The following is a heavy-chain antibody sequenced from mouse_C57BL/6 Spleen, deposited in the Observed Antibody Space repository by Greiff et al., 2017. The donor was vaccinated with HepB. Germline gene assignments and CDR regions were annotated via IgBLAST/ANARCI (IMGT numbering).Heavy chain of an antibody. CDR2: INYDGSST. J-gene: IGHJ3*01. D-gene: IGHD2-4*01. Sequence: EVMLVESEGGLVQPGSSMKLSCTASGFTFSDYYMAWVRQVPETGLEWVANINYDGSSTYYLDSLKSRFIISRDTAKNILYLQMSSLKSEDTATYYCARVYDYDEGFAYWGQGTLVTVSA. V-gene: IGHV5-16*01. CDR1: GFTFSDYY. CDR3: ARVYDYDEGFAY.